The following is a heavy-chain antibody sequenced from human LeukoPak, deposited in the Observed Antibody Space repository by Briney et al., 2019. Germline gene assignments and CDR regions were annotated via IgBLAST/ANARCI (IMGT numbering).Heavy chain of an antibody. J-gene: IGHJ4*02. CDR1: GFTFSSYA. V-gene: IGHV3-23*01. CDR2: ISGSGGST. D-gene: IGHD3-9*01. CDR3: AKNHPLYYDILTGYSLFDY. Sequence: HPGGSLRLSCAASGFTFSSYAMSWVRQAPGKGLEWVSAISGSGGSTYYADSVKGRFTISRDNFKNTLYLQMNSLRAEDTAVYYCAKNHPLYYDILTGYSLFDYWGQGTLSPSPQ.